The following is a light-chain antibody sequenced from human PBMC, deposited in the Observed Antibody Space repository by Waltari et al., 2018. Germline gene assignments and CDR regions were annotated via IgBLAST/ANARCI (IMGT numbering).Light chain of an antibody. Sequence: DIQLTQSPSRLSASVGDRVTITCRASQSADEWLAWYKQRPGKAPDLLIYKASALRDGVSSRFSGSGSGTEVSLTISSLQPGDAATYYCQQYNGYPITFGQGTKLEI. CDR2: KAS. V-gene: IGKV1-5*01. CDR3: QQYNGYPIT. J-gene: IGKJ2*01. CDR1: QSADEW.